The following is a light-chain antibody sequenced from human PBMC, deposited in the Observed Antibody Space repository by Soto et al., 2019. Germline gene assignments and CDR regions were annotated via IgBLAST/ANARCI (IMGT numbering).Light chain of an antibody. J-gene: IGLJ2*01. CDR2: DVN. V-gene: IGLV2-14*03. CDR3: SSSTSSDTRV. Sequence: QSALTQPASVSGSPGQSITISCTGTSSDVGGYNYVSWYQQHPGNAHKLMIYDVNTRPSGVSNRFSGSNSANTASLTSAGLHAEDEAYYYGSSSTSSDTRVFGRGTKVTVL. CDR1: SSDVGGYNY.